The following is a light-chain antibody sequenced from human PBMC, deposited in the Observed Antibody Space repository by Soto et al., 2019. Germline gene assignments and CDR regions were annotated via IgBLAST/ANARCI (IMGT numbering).Light chain of an antibody. CDR1: QSVSSAF. CDR3: QQYGTSPT. J-gene: IGKJ4*01. CDR2: GVS. V-gene: IGKV3-20*01. Sequence: EIVLTQSPGTLSLSPGEKATLSCRASQSVSSAFLAWYQQKPGQAPRLLIYGVSNRATGIPDRFSGSGSGTDFTLTISRLEPEDSAVYYCQQYGTSPTFGGGTKVDIK.